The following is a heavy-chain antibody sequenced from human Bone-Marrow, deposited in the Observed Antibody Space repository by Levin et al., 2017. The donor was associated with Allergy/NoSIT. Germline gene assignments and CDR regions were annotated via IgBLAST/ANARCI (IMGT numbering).Heavy chain of an antibody. CDR3: AREYYGFWTGYYYDS. CDR2: IDSDGTTT. V-gene: IGHV3-74*01. D-gene: IGHD3-3*01. J-gene: IGHJ5*01. CDR1: GFDFNTYW. Sequence: GESLKISCAASGFDFNTYWMHWVRQAPGKGLIWVSRIDSDGTTTNYADSVKGRFTVSRDNPKNTLVLQMNSLRVEDTAVYYCAREYYGFWTGYYYDSWGQGTLVTVSS.